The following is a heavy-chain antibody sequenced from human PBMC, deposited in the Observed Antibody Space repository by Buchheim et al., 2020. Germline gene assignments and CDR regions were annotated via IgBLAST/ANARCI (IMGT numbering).Heavy chain of an antibody. Sequence: QVQLQESGPGLVKPSGTLSLTCAVSGGSISSSGWWNWVRQPPGKGLEWVGEVSESGNTHYLPSLKSRVTMSVDKSLNQFSLNLHSVTAADTAVYYCASLSKDFWGQGTL. CDR1: GGSISSSGW. CDR3: ASLSKDF. CDR2: VSESGNT. V-gene: IGHV4-4*02. J-gene: IGHJ4*02.